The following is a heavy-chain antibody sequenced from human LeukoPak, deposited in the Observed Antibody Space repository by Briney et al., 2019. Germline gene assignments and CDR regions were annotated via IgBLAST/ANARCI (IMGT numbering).Heavy chain of an antibody. CDR2: IYYSGST. Sequence: SETLSLTCTVPGGSISSYYWSWIRQPPGKGLEWIGYIYYSGSTNYNPSLKSRVTISVDTSKNQFSLKLSSVTAADTAVYYCASSTVVVPVWWFDPWGQGTLVTVSS. D-gene: IGHD2-2*01. V-gene: IGHV4-59*01. CDR3: ASSTVVVPVWWFDP. CDR1: GGSISSYY. J-gene: IGHJ5*02.